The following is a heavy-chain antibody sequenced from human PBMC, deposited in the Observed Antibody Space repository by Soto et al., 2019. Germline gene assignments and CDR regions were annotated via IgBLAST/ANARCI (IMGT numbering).Heavy chain of an antibody. CDR2: IYFGGSDI. CDR1: GNNLVNNW. CDR3: AKCPHGYAMDV. D-gene: IGHD3-16*01. V-gene: IGHV5-51*01. J-gene: IGHJ6*02. Sequence: PGESLKISCKGSGNNLVNNWIAWVRQMPGKGLEWMGIIYFGGSDIRYSPSFQGQVTMSADKSFNTAYLQWSSLKASDTAMYFCAKCPHGYAMDVWGQGTTVTVSS.